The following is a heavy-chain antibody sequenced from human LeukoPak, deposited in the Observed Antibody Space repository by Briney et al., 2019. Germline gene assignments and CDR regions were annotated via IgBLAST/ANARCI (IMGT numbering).Heavy chain of an antibody. CDR2: INHSGST. CDR3: ARGIQLGYFDY. Sequence: SETLALICAVYGGSFSGYYGSWIRQPPGEGLEWIGEINHSGSTNYNPSLKSRVTISVDTSKNQFSLKLSSVTAADMAVYYCARGIQLGYFDYWGQGTLVTVSS. CDR1: GGSFSGYY. V-gene: IGHV4-34*01. D-gene: IGHD5-18*01. J-gene: IGHJ4*02.